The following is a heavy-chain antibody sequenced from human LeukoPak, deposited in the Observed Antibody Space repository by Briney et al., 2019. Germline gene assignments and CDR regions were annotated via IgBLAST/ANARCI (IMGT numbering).Heavy chain of an antibody. CDR3: AGYSYGVRPS. CDR2: TYYRSKRYN. J-gene: IGHJ5*02. D-gene: IGHD5-18*01. V-gene: IGHV6-1*01. Sequence: SQTLSLTCVISGDSVSSNSAAWNWLRHSPSRGLEWLGRTYYRSKRYNDYAVSVKSRITINPDTSKNQFSLHLNSVTPEDTAVYYCAGYSYGVRPSWGQGTLVTVSS. CDR1: GDSVSSNSAA.